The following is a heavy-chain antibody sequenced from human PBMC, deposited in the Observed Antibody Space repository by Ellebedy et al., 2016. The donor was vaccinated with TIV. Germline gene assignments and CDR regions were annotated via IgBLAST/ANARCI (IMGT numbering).Heavy chain of an antibody. Sequence: PGGSLRLSCAASGFSFSSYAMSWVRQAPGKGLEWVTSISGSGGSTYYVDSVKDRFTVSRDNSKNTLNLQMHSLKAEETAIYYCAKGRGGGSDSSAPRYYFDYWGLGTLVTVSS. CDR2: ISGSGGST. CDR3: AKGRGGGSDSSAPRYYFDY. CDR1: GFSFSSYA. D-gene: IGHD3-22*01. V-gene: IGHV3-23*01. J-gene: IGHJ4*02.